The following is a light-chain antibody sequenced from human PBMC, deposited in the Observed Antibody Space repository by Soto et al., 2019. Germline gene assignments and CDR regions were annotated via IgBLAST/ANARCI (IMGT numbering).Light chain of an antibody. CDR3: LQHSSYPYT. J-gene: IGKJ2*01. Sequence: IQLTQSPSSLSASVGDRVTVTCRASQAIGNYLDWFQQKPGKAPDHLISAASTVRSGVPSRFSRSESGTEFTLTISGLLPEDFATYYCLQHSSYPYTFGQGTKLEVK. V-gene: IGKV1-17*01. CDR2: AAS. CDR1: QAIGNY.